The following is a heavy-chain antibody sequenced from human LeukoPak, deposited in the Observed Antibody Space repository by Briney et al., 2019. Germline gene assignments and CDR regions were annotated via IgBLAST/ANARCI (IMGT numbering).Heavy chain of an antibody. CDR2: IYRGGST. J-gene: IGHJ4*02. D-gene: IGHD3-10*01. CDR1: GFTVSSNY. V-gene: IGHV3-66*01. Sequence: GGSLRLSCAASGFTVSSNYMSWVRQAPGKGLEWVSVIYRGGSTYYADSVKGRFTISRDNSKNTLYLQMNSLRAEDTAVYYCARALGGITMVRGVPLPFGYWGQGTLVTVSS. CDR3: ARALGGITMVRGVPLPFGY.